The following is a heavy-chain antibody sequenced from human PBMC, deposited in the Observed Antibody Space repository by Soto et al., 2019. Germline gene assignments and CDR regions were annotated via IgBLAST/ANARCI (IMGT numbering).Heavy chain of an antibody. CDR2: IYYSGST. CDR3: ARAMVRGVITSPYYFDY. D-gene: IGHD3-10*01. J-gene: IGHJ4*02. CDR1: GGSISSGGYY. Sequence: SSETLSLTCTVSGGSISSGGYYWSWIRQHPGKGLEWIGYIYYSGSTYYNPSLKGRVTISVDTSKNQFSLKLSSVTAADTAVYYCARAMVRGVITSPYYFDYWGQGTLVTVSS. V-gene: IGHV4-31*03.